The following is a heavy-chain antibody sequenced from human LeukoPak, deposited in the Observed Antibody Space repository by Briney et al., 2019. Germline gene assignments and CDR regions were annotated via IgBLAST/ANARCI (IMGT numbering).Heavy chain of an antibody. J-gene: IGHJ4*02. Sequence: GGSLRLSCAASGFTFSTYAMHWVRQPPGKGLEWVSAISGSGGATYHADADSVKGRFIISRDNSKNTLYLQMNSLRAEDTAVYYCAKDSAGDYYGSGGKGFDYWGQGTLVTVSS. CDR1: GFTFSTYA. CDR3: AKDSAGDYYGSGGKGFDY. V-gene: IGHV3-23*01. D-gene: IGHD3-10*01. CDR2: ISGSGGAT.